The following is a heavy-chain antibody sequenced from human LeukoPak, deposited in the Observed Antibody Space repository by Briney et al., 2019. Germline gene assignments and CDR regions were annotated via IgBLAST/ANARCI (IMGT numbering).Heavy chain of an antibody. D-gene: IGHD6-19*01. CDR2: IDNSGSI. Sequence: PSQTLSLTCTVSGGSISSSYWSWVRQPPGKGLEWIGYIDNSGSINYNPSLKSRVTISLDTPKSQFSLKLSSVTAADTAVYYCARAPLYSGGSGWSIYYFYAMDVWGQGTTVTVSS. V-gene: IGHV4-59*01. CDR3: ARAPLYSGGSGWSIYYFYAMDV. J-gene: IGHJ6*02. CDR1: GGSISSSY.